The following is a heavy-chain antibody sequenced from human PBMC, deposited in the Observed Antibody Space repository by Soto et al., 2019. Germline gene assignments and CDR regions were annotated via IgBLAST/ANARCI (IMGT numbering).Heavy chain of an antibody. CDR3: TTMCSSWGA. V-gene: IGHV3-15*07. CDR2: IKSKTDGGTI. J-gene: IGHJ1*01. D-gene: IGHD6-13*01. Sequence: EVQLVESGGGLVKPGGSLRLSCAASSFTFSNAWMNWVRQAPGKGLEWVGRIKSKTDGGTIDYAAPVKGRFTISRDDSKNTLFLQMNGLKTEYTAMYYCTTMCSSWGAWGQGTLVTVSS. CDR1: SFTFSNAW.